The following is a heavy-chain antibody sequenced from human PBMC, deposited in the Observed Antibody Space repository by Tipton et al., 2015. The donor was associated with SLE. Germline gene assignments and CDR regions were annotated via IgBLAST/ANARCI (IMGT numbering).Heavy chain of an antibody. CDR2: IYNSGST. D-gene: IGHD6-13*01. V-gene: IGHV4-39*02. CDR1: GASISSSSYY. CDR3: ARDRSSSSWYNAFDI. Sequence: TLSLTCTVSGASISSSSYYWGWIRQPPGKGLEWIGSIYNSGSTYYNPSLKSRVTISVDTSKNQFSLKLSSVTAADTAVYYCARDRSSSSWYNAFDIWGQGTMVTVSS. J-gene: IGHJ3*02.